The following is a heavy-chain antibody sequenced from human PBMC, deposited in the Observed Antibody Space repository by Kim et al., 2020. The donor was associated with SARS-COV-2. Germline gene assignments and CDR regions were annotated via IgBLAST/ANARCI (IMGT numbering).Heavy chain of an antibody. CDR1: GYSFTSYW. D-gene: IGHD2-15*01. Sequence: GESLKISCKGSGYSFTSYWIGWVRQMPGKGLEWMGIIYPGDSDTRYSPSFQGQVTISADKSISTAYLQWSSLKASDTAMYYCASSYDWYDCSGGSCNYYYGMDVWGPGTTVTVSS. CDR3: ASSYDWYDCSGGSCNYYYGMDV. V-gene: IGHV5-51*01. CDR2: IYPGDSDT. J-gene: IGHJ6*02.